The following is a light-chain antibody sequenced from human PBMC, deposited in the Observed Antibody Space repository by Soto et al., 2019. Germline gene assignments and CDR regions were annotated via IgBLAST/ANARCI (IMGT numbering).Light chain of an antibody. CDR3: QQYDSLPFT. J-gene: IGKJ2*01. CDR1: QDISNC. CDR2: DAS. V-gene: IGKV1-33*01. Sequence: DTQMTQSPSALSASIGDRVTITCQASQDISNCLNWYQQKPGKAPQLLIYDASKLETGVPLRFSGSGSGTDFSLPISSLQPEDIATFYCQQYDSLPFTFGQGTNLEIK.